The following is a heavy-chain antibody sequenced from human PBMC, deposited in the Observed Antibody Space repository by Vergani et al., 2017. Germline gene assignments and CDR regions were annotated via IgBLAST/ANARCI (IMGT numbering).Heavy chain of an antibody. CDR1: GGSISSYY. D-gene: IGHD3-22*01. V-gene: IGHV4-59*01. Sequence: QVQLQESGPGLVKPSETLSLTCTVSGGSISSYYWSWIRQPPGKGLEWIGYIYYSGSTNYNPSLKSRVTISVDTSKNQFSLKLSSVTAADTAVYYCARTTGYDSSGLDAFDIWGQGTMVTVSS. CDR2: IYYSGST. CDR3: ARTTGYDSSGLDAFDI. J-gene: IGHJ3*02.